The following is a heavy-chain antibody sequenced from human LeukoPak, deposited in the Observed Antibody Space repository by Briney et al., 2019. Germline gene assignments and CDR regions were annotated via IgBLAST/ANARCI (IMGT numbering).Heavy chain of an antibody. CDR3: ARPFCSSTSCYLFDS. D-gene: IGHD2-2*01. CDR2: ISYDGSNK. J-gene: IGHJ4*02. CDR1: GFTFSSYG. Sequence: GGSLRLSCAASGFTFSSYGMHWLRQAPGKGLEWVTFISYDGSNKYYADSVKGRFTISRDNSKNTLSLQMNSLRAEDTAVYYCARPFCSSTSCYLFDSWGRGTLVTVSS. V-gene: IGHV3-30*03.